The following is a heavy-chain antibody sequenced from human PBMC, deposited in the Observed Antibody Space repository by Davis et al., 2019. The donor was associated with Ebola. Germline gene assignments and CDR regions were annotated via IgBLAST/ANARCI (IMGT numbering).Heavy chain of an antibody. D-gene: IGHD4-17*01. CDR1: GFTFSIYG. CDR2: IRDDGSNK. J-gene: IGHJ2*01. CDR3: AKDKTTVTQYWYFDL. Sequence: GESLKISCAASGFTFSIYGMHWVRQAPGKGLEWVGFIRDDGSNKYYADSVKGRFTISRDNAKNTLYLQMNSLRAEDTALYYCAKDKTTVTQYWYFDLWGRGTLVTVSS. V-gene: IGHV3-30*02.